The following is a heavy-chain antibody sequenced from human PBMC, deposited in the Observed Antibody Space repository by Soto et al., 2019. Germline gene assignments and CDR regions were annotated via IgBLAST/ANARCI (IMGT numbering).Heavy chain of an antibody. D-gene: IGHD2-21*01. CDR3: ARGLGVANNWFDP. Sequence: GGSLRLSCAASGFTFSDYYMRWIRQAPGKGLEWVAYISTSDSAIYYTDSVKGRFTISRDNPKNSLYLQMNSLRDEDTAVYYCARGLGVANNWFDPWGQGTLVTVSS. J-gene: IGHJ5*02. V-gene: IGHV3-11*04. CDR2: ISTSDSAI. CDR1: GFTFSDYY.